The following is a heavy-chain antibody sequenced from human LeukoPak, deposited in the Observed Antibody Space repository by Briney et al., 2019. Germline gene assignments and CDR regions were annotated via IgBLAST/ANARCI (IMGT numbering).Heavy chain of an antibody. CDR3: AVYGSGSYYTTTFDY. CDR2: ISYDGSNK. J-gene: IGHJ4*02. D-gene: IGHD3-10*01. CDR1: GFTFSSYG. V-gene: IGHV3-30*03. Sequence: GGTLRLSCAASGFTFSSYGMHWVRQAPGKGLEWVAVISYDGSNKYYADSVKGRFTISRDNSKNTLYLQMNSLRAEDTAVYYCAVYGSGSYYTTTFDYWGQGTLVTVSS.